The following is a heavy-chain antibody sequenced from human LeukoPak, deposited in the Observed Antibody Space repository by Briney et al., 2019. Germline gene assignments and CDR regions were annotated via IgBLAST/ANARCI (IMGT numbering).Heavy chain of an antibody. CDR1: GGSISSSSYY. V-gene: IGHV4-39*01. CDR3: AAPGWRDLFDY. D-gene: IGHD6-19*01. J-gene: IGHJ4*02. CDR2: IYYSGNT. Sequence: SETLSLTCTVSGGSISSSSYYWGWIRQPPGRGLEWIGNIYYSGNTYYNPSLKSRVTISVDTSKNQFSLKLSSVTAADTAVYYCAAPGWRDLFDYWGQGTLVTVSS.